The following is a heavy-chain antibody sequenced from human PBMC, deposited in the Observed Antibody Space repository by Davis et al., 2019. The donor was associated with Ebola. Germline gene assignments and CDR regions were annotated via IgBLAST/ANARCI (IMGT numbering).Heavy chain of an antibody. J-gene: IGHJ4*02. CDR2: INHSGST. D-gene: IGHD3-22*01. CDR1: GGSFSGYY. CDR3: VRGRSYYDSSGYYLGFDY. Sequence: MPSETLSLTCAVYGGSFSGYYWSWIRQPPGKGLEWIGEINHSGSTNYNPSLKSRVTISVDTSKNQFSLKLSSVTAADTAVYYCVRGRSYYDSSGYYLGFDYWGQGTLVTVSS. V-gene: IGHV4-34*01.